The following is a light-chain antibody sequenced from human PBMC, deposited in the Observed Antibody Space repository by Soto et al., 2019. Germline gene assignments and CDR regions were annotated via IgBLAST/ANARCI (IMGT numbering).Light chain of an antibody. CDR1: QAIITY. J-gene: IGKJ4*01. CDR3: QQYDNLPLT. V-gene: IGKV1-33*01. CDR2: DAS. Sequence: IRMTQSPSSLSASTGDRVTITCHASQAIITYLNWFQQKPGKAPKLLIYDASHLETGVPSRFSGSGSGTAFTFTISSLQPEDIGTYYCQQYDNLPLTFGGGTKVDIK.